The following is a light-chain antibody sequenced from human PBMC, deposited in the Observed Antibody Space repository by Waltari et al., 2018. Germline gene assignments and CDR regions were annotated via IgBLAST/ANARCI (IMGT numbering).Light chain of an antibody. CDR3: QQFNTGYS. V-gene: IGKV3-15*01. CDR2: DAS. Sequence: PGEAATLSCRASRAIANNLAWYQQKPGQALRLLIYDASTRATGIPARFSGSWSGTEFTLTITSLQSEDSAVYFCQQFNTGYSFGQGTKLEIK. J-gene: IGKJ2*01. CDR1: RAIANN.